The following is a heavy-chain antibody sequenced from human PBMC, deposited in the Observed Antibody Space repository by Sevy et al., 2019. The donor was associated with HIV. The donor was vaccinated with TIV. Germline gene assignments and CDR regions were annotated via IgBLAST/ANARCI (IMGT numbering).Heavy chain of an antibody. CDR2: ISYDGSIK. J-gene: IGHJ4*02. Sequence: GGSLRLSCAASGFAFTNYGMHWVRQAPGKGLEWVAVISYDGSIKYYADSVKGRFTISRDNSKTTLYLQMNSLRAEDTAVYYCAKEYSSGWYHFDYWGQRTLVTVSS. CDR1: GFAFTNYG. D-gene: IGHD6-19*01. CDR3: AKEYSSGWYHFDY. V-gene: IGHV3-30*18.